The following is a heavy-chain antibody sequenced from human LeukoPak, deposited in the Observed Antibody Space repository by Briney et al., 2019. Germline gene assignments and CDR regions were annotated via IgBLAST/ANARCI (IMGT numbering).Heavy chain of an antibody. V-gene: IGHV1-69*13. CDR3: ARDKVVGPTQFDY. CDR1: GGTFSSYA. CDR2: IIPIFGTA. Sequence: SVKVSCKASGGTFSSYAISWVRQAPGQGLEWMGGIIPIFGTATYAQKFQGRVSITADTAYMELSSLRSEDTAVYYCARDKVVGPTQFDYWGQGALVTVSS. D-gene: IGHD1-26*01. J-gene: IGHJ4*02.